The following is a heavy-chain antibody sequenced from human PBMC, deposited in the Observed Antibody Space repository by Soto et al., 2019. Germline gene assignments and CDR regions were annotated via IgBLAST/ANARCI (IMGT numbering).Heavy chain of an antibody. D-gene: IGHD2-15*01. CDR2: IYDDGSA. J-gene: IGHJ5*02. CDR1: GGSISGSY. V-gene: IGHV4-59*12. CDR3: ARDKYCSGGSCRKNWFDP. Sequence: PXGTLSLTCTVSGGSISGSYWSWMRQPPGKGLEWLAYIYDDGSANYNPSLKSRATISLDMSKNQFSLKLTSVTAADTAVYYCARDKYCSGGSCRKNWFDPWGQGTLVTVSS.